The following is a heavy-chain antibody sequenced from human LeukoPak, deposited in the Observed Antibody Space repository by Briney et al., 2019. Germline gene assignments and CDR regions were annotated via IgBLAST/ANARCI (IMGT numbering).Heavy chain of an antibody. CDR3: ARDIPTYSSSWPIDY. V-gene: IGHV3-21*01. Sequence: GGSLRLSCAASGFTFSSYSMNWVRQAPGKGREGVSSISSSSSYIYYAGSVKGRFTISRDNAKNSLYLQMNSLRAEDTAVYYCARDIPTYSSSWPIDYWGQGTLVTVSS. J-gene: IGHJ4*02. D-gene: IGHD6-13*01. CDR1: GFTFSSYS. CDR2: ISSSSSYI.